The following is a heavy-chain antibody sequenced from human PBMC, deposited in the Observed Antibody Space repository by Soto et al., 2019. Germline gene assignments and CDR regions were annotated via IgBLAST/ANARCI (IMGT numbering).Heavy chain of an antibody. CDR2: IYHSGST. J-gene: IGHJ6*02. V-gene: IGHV4-4*02. CDR1: GGSISSSNW. CDR3: ASSPVGRPAWFGELIYYYYGMDV. Sequence: SETLSLTCAVSGGSISSSNWWSWVRQPPGKGLEWIGEIYHSGSTNYNPSLKSRVTISVDKSKNQFSLKLSSVTAADTAVYYCASSPVGRPAWFGELIYYYYGMDVWGQGTTVT. D-gene: IGHD3-10*01.